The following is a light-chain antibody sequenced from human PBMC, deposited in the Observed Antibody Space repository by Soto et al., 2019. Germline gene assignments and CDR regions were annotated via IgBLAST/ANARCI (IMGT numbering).Light chain of an antibody. CDR2: AAS. CDR3: QQSYRTPHT. CDR1: QGVSTY. V-gene: IGKV1-39*01. Sequence: DIQMTQSPSSLSASVGDRVTITCRASQGVSTYLIWYQQRQGRPPKLLIYAASNLLGGLPSRFSGSGSGTNFTLTINSLQPEDFATYYYQQSYRTPHTFGQGTKLETK. J-gene: IGKJ2*01.